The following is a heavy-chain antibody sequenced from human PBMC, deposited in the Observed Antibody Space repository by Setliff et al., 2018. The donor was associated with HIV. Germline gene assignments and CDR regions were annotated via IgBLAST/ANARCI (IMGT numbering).Heavy chain of an antibody. D-gene: IGHD3-22*01. CDR1: GFTFSTYS. CDR3: ARASRGGYYDSSAYAY. V-gene: IGHV3-48*01. Sequence: RLSCAASGFTFSTYSMNWVRQAPGKGLEWVSYISGSSSTIYYADSVKGRFTISRDNAKNSLYLQMNSLRAEDTAVYYCARASRGGYYDSSAYAYWGQGTLGTVSS. J-gene: IGHJ4*02. CDR2: ISGSSSTI.